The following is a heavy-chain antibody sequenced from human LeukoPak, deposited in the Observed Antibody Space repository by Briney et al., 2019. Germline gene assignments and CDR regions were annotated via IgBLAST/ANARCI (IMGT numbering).Heavy chain of an antibody. D-gene: IGHD1-26*01. CDR1: GFTFSNYW. CDR2: INNDGSRT. Sequence: GGSLRLSCAASGFTFSNYWMFWFRQAPGKGLMWVSHINNDGSRTNYADSVKGRFTVARDNAKNTLYLQMDSLRADDTAVYYCARLSGSYNEGRWGQGTLVTVSS. V-gene: IGHV3-74*01. CDR3: ARLSGSYNEGR. J-gene: IGHJ4*02.